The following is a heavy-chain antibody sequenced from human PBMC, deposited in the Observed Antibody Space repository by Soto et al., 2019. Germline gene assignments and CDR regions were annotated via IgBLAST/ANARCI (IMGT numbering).Heavy chain of an antibody. Sequence: PGGSLRLSCAAYGFTFSSYGMHWVRQAPGKGLEWVAVISYDGSNKYYADSVRGRFTISRDNSKNTLYLQMNSLRAEDTAVYYCAKPPITIFGVVIIPYYYGMDVWGQGTTVTVSS. CDR1: GFTFSSYG. J-gene: IGHJ6*02. CDR2: ISYDGSNK. V-gene: IGHV3-30*18. CDR3: AKPPITIFGVVIIPYYYGMDV. D-gene: IGHD3-3*01.